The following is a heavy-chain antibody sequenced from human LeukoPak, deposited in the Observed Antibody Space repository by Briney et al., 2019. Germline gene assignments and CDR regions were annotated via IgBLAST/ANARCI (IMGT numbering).Heavy chain of an antibody. Sequence: SQTLSLTCAVSGGSISSGGYSWSWIRQPPGKGVEWIGYIYHSGSTYYNPSLKSRVTISVDRSKNQFSLKLSSVTATDTAVYYCARMYYYDSSGYYYDYWGQGTLVTVSS. V-gene: IGHV4-30-2*01. CDR3: ARMYYYDSSGYYYDY. D-gene: IGHD3-22*01. J-gene: IGHJ4*02. CDR1: GGSISSGGYS. CDR2: IYHSGST.